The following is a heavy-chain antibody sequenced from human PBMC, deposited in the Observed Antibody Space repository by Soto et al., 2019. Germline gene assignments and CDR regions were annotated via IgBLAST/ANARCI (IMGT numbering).Heavy chain of an antibody. CDR1: GYTFTSYY. D-gene: IGHD6-19*01. CDR2: INPSGGST. CDR3: ARDRSTLAAYSSGWYGYFDY. Sequence: VASVKVSCKASGYTFTSYYMHWVRQAPGQGLEWMGIINPSGGSTSYAQKFQGRVTMTRDTSTSTVYMELSSLRSEDTAVYYCARDRSTLAAYSSGWYGYFDYWGQGTMVTVSS. V-gene: IGHV1-46*01. J-gene: IGHJ4*02.